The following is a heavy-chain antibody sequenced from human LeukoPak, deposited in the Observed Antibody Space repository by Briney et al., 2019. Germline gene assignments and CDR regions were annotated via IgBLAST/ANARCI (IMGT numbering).Heavy chain of an antibody. CDR1: GFTFSNAW. J-gene: IGHJ4*02. Sequence: GGSLRLSCAASGFTFSNAWMNWVRQAPGKGLEWVGRIKSKTDGGTTDYAAPVKGRFTISRDDLKNTLYLQLNSLKTEDTAVYYCARAANIKQVVILGYWGQGTLVTVSS. CDR2: IKSKTDGGTT. D-gene: IGHD3-22*01. V-gene: IGHV3-15*07. CDR3: ARAANIKQVVILGY.